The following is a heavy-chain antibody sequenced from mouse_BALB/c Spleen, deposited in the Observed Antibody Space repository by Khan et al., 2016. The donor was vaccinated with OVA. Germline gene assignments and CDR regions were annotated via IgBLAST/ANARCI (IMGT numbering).Heavy chain of an antibody. CDR3: ARKDYYAYDPFPY. J-gene: IGHJ3*01. D-gene: IGHD2-2*01. CDR1: GYSITSEYT. V-gene: IGHV3-2*02. CDR2: ISYSGNT. Sequence: EVQLQESGPGLVKPSQSLSLTCTVTGYSITSEYTWNWIRQFPGHKLEWMGFISYSGNTRYNPSLKSRISITRDTSKNQFFPQLNSVTSEDTATYYCARKDYYAYDPFPYWGQGTLVTVSA.